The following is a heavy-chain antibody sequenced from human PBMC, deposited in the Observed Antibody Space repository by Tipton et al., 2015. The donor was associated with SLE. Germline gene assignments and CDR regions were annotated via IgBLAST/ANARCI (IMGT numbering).Heavy chain of an antibody. D-gene: IGHD6-13*01. Sequence: QLVQSGAEVKKPGESLKISCKGSGYSFTSYWIGWVRQAPGQGLEWMGWISAYNGNTNYAQKLQGRVTMTTDTSTSTAYMELRSLRSDDTAVYYCASGNSSSWYHFDYWGQGTLVTVSS. CDR1: GYSFTSYW. V-gene: IGHV1-18*04. J-gene: IGHJ4*02. CDR3: ASGNSSSWYHFDY. CDR2: ISAYNGNT.